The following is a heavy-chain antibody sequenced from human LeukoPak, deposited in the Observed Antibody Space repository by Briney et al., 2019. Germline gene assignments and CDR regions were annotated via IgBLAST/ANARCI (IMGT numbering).Heavy chain of an antibody. V-gene: IGHV3-23*01. CDR2: ISGSGGST. J-gene: IGHJ4*02. Sequence: GGSLRLSCAASGFTFSSYAMSWVRQAPGKGLEWVSAISGSGGSTYYADSVKGRFTISRDNSKNTLYLQMNSLRAEDTVVYYCAKRPRLLWFGELSRNYFDYWGQGTLVTVSS. D-gene: IGHD3-10*01. CDR3: AKRPRLLWFGELSRNYFDY. CDR1: GFTFSSYA.